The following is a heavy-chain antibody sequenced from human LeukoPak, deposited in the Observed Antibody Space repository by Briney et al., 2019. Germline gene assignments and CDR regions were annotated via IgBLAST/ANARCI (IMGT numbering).Heavy chain of an antibody. CDR1: GGSISSYY. V-gene: IGHV4-59*08. CDR3: ARHNYYSNYGDWFDP. J-gene: IGHJ5*02. CDR2: IYYSGST. Sequence: SGTLSLTCTVSGGSISSYYWSWIRQPPGKGLEWLGYIYYSGSTNYNPSLKSRVTISVDTSKNQFSLKLSSVTAADTAVYYCARHNYYSNYGDWFDPWGQGTLVTVSS. D-gene: IGHD4-11*01.